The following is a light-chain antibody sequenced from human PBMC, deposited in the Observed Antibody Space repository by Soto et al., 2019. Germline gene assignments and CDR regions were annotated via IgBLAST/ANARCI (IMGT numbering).Light chain of an antibody. CDR3: QQYGSSPLLT. CDR2: GAS. Sequence: EIVLTQSPGTLSLSPGERATLSCRASQSVSSSYLAWYQQKPGQAPRLLIYGASSRATGIPDRFSGSGSGTDFTLTISRLELEDFAVYYCQQYGSSPLLTFGGGTKVEIK. J-gene: IGKJ4*01. CDR1: QSVSSSY. V-gene: IGKV3-20*01.